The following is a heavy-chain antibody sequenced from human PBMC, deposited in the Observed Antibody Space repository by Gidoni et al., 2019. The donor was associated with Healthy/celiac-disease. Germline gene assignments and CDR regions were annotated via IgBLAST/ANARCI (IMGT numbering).Heavy chain of an antibody. CDR3: ARGGYSGYDWDTAMTFDY. V-gene: IGHV4-39*07. J-gene: IGHJ4*02. D-gene: IGHD5-12*01. CDR2: IYYSGST. CDR1: GCSISSSSYY. Sequence: QLQLQESGPGLVTPSAPLSLTCTVPGCSISSSSYYWGWIRQPPGKGLEWIGSIYYSGSTYYNPSLKSRVTISVDKSKNQFSLKLSSGTAADTAVYYWARGGYSGYDWDTAMTFDYWGQGTRVTVSA.